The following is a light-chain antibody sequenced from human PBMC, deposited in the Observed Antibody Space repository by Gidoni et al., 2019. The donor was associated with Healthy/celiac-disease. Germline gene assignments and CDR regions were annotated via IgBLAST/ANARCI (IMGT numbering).Light chain of an antibody. CDR3: QQYNNWLWT. V-gene: IGKV3-15*01. CDR2: GAS. CDR1: QSVSSN. J-gene: IGKJ1*01. Sequence: EIVMPQSPSPLSVSPGERATLSCRASQSVSSNLAWYQQKPGQAPRLRIYGASTRATGIPARFSGSGSGTEFTLTISSLKSEDFAVYYCQQYNNWLWTFGQGTKVEIK.